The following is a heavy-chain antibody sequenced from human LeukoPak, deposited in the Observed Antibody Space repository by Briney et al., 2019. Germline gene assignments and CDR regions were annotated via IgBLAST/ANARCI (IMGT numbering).Heavy chain of an antibody. J-gene: IGHJ4*02. CDR2: IYHSGST. D-gene: IGHD4-4*01. CDR3: ARGDGATVTTGSFDY. Sequence: PSETLSLTCAVSGGSISSGGYSWSWIRQPPGKGLEWIGYIYHSGSTYYNPSLKSRVTISVDRSKNQFSLKLSSVTAADTAVYYCARGDGATVTTGSFDYWGQGTLVTVSS. V-gene: IGHV4-30-2*01. CDR1: GGSISSGGYS.